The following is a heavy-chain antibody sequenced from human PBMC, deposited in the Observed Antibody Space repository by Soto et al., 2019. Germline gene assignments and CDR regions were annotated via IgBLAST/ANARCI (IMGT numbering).Heavy chain of an antibody. J-gene: IGHJ6*02. CDR3: ARDVLAAAGKNYYYYGMDV. CDR2: ISAYNGNT. CDR1: GYTFTSYG. Sequence: GASVKVSCKASGYTFTSYGISWVRQAPGQGLEWMGWISAYNGNTNYAQKLQGRVTMTTDTSTSTAYMELRSLRSDDTAVYYCARDVLAAAGKNYYYYGMDVWGQGTTVTGSS. D-gene: IGHD6-13*01. V-gene: IGHV1-18*01.